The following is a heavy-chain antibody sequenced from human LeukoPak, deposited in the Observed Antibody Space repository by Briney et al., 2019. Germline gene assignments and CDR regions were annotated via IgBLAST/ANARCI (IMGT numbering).Heavy chain of an antibody. Sequence: GGSLRLSCAASGFTFDDYAMHWVRQAPGKGLEWVSGISWNSGSIGYADSVKGRFTISRDNAKNSLYLQMNSLRAEDTALYYCAKDMAMTTVTSGAFDIWSQGTMVTVSS. J-gene: IGHJ3*02. D-gene: IGHD4-17*01. V-gene: IGHV3-9*01. CDR1: GFTFDDYA. CDR2: ISWNSGSI. CDR3: AKDMAMTTVTSGAFDI.